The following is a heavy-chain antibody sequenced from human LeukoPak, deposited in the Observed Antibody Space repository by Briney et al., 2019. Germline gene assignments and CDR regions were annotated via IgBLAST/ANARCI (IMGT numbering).Heavy chain of an antibody. D-gene: IGHD1-26*01. J-gene: IGHJ4*02. CDR2: INPNSGGT. CDR1: GYTFTGYY. Sequence: ASVKVSCKASGYTFTGYYMHWVRQAPGQGLEWMGWINPNSGGTNCAQKFQGWVTMTRDTSISTAYMELSRLRSDDTAVYYCAREREYSGSYYPFDYWGQGTLVTVSS. V-gene: IGHV1-2*04. CDR3: AREREYSGSYYPFDY.